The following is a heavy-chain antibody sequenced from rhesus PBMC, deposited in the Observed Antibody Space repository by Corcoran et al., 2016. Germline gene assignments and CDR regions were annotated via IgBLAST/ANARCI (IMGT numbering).Heavy chain of an antibody. J-gene: IGHJ5-1*01. D-gene: IGHD2-33*01. CDR3: WLDQFDV. Sequence: QVQLQESGPGLVKPSETLSLPCAFSGGSLSDAYFCSWVRQPPGKGLEWIGYIYGVGGTTSYNTSLKNRVTISKDTSKNQFSLKLTSVTAADTAVYYCWLDQFDVWGAGILVTVSS. CDR1: GGSLSDAYF. CDR2: IYGVGGTT. V-gene: IGHV4-106*01.